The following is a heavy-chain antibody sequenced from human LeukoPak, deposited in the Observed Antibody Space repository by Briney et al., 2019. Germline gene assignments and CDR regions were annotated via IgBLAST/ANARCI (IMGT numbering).Heavy chain of an antibody. CDR3: ARGLPAAIQGGVAWFDP. Sequence: SETLSLTCAVYGGSFSGYYWSWIRQPPGKGLEWIGKINHSGSTNYNPSLKSRVTISVDTSKNQFSLKLSSVTAADTAVYYCARGLPAAIQGGVAWFDPWGQGTLVTVSS. CDR2: INHSGST. D-gene: IGHD2-2*02. V-gene: IGHV4-34*01. J-gene: IGHJ5*02. CDR1: GGSFSGYY.